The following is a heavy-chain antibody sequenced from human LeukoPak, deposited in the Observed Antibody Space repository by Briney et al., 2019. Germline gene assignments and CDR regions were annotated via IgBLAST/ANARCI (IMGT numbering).Heavy chain of an antibody. V-gene: IGHV3-11*01. CDR2: ISSSGSTI. CDR1: GFTFSDYY. Sequence: GGSPRLSCAASGFTFSDYYMSWIRQAPGKGLEWVSYISSSGSTIYYADSVKGRFTISRDNAKNSLYLQMNSLRAEDTAVYYCARLGNEVVLGSYYYYYYMDVWGKGTTVTVSS. CDR3: ARLGNEVVLGSYYYYYYMDV. J-gene: IGHJ6*03. D-gene: IGHD3-16*01.